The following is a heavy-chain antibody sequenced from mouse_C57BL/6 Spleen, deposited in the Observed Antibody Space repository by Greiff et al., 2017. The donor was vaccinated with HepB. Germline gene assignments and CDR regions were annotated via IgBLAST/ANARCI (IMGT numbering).Heavy chain of an antibody. CDR2: IDPEDGDT. J-gene: IGHJ1*03. Sequence: DVQLQESGAELVRPGASVKLSCTASGFNIKDYYMHWVKQRPEQGLEWIGRIDPEDGDTEYAPKFQGKATMTADTSSNTAYLQLSSLTSEDTAVYYCTTNYGSSHWYFDVWGTGTTVTVSS. CDR1: GFNIKDYY. V-gene: IGHV14-1*01. CDR3: TTNYGSSHWYFDV. D-gene: IGHD1-1*01.